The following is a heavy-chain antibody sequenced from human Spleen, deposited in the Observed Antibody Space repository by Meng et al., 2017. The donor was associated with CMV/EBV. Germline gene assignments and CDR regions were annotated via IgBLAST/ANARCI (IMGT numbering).Heavy chain of an antibody. CDR2: INPNSGGT. Sequence: ASVKVSCKASGYTFTAHYFHWVRQAPGQGLEWMGRINPNSGGTNYAQKFQGTVTMTRDTSISTAYMALSRLTSDDTAVYYCARADPLETYYYYGMDVWGQGTTVTVSS. D-gene: IGHD3-3*01. J-gene: IGHJ6*02. CDR1: GYTFTAHY. CDR3: ARADPLETYYYYGMDV. V-gene: IGHV1-2*02.